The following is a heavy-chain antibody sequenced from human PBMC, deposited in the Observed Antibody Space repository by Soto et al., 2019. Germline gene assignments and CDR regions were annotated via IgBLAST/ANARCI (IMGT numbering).Heavy chain of an antibody. CDR1: GGSISSSSYY. D-gene: IGHD3-22*01. CDR2: IYYSGST. CDR3: ASYYYDTSGYYYVPGVY. Sequence: QLQLQESGPGLVKPSETLSLTCTVSGGSISSSSYYWGWIRQPPGKGLEWIGSIYYSGSTYYNPSLKSRVTISVDTSKNLFSLTLSSVTAADTAVYYCASYYYDTSGYYYVPGVYWGQGTLFTVSS. J-gene: IGHJ4*02. V-gene: IGHV4-39*01.